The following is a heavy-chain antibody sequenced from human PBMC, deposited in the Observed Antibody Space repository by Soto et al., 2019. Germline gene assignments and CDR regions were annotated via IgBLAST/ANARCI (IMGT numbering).Heavy chain of an antibody. CDR3: ARAGDSGYDYGEGGYYGMDV. Sequence: QVQLVQSGAEVKKPGASVKVSCKASGYTFTSYDINWVRQATGQGLEGMGWMNPNSGNTGYAQKFQGRVTMTRNTSLSTAYMELSSLRSEDTAVYYCARAGDSGYDYGEGGYYGMDVWGQGTTVTVSS. V-gene: IGHV1-8*01. D-gene: IGHD5-12*01. CDR2: MNPNSGNT. J-gene: IGHJ6*02. CDR1: GYTFTSYD.